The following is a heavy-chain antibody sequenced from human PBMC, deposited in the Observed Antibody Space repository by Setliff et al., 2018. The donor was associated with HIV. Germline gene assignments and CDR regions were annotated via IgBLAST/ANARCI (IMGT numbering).Heavy chain of an antibody. CDR3: ARHENYDSSGYYNLYYFDY. CDR2: IFFSGST. CDR1: DDSFGSSNYY. V-gene: IGHV4-39*01. D-gene: IGHD3-22*01. Sequence: TSETLSLTCTVSDDSFGSSNYYWGWIRQPPGKGLEWIGSIFFSGSTYSNPSLQSRVIMSVDTSKDQFSLRLSSVTAEDTAVYYCARHENYDSSGYYNLYYFDYWGQGTLVTVSS. J-gene: IGHJ4*02.